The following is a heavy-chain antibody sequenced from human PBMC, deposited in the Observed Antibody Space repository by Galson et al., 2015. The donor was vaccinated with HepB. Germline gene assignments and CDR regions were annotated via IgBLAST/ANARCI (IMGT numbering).Heavy chain of an antibody. D-gene: IGHD3-22*01. Sequence: SVKVSCKASGYTFIRYGISWVRQAPGQGPEWMGWISPYNGYTNYAQNLQGRVTMTKDTSTRTAYMDLRSLRSEDTAIFYCARALYFDRSADVREALDFWGQGTMVIVSS. J-gene: IGHJ3*01. V-gene: IGHV1-18*01. CDR2: ISPYNGYT. CDR3: ARALYFDRSADVREALDF. CDR1: GYTFIRYG.